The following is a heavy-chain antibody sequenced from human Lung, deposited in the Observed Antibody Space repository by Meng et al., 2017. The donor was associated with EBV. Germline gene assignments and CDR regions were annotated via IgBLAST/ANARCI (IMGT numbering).Heavy chain of an antibody. D-gene: IGHD6-25*01. CDR1: GFSFSRYW. CDR2: TNEDGRTT. J-gene: IGHJ4*02. V-gene: IGHV3-74*01. Sequence: VELGGSVVAFVQPGGSLRLSCVASGFSFSRYWMHWVRQAPGKGLVWVSRTNEDGRTTDYADSVKGRFTISRDNTKNILYLQMDSLRAEDTALYFCSRDLAGSDDDWGQGTLVTVSS. CDR3: SRDLAGSDDD.